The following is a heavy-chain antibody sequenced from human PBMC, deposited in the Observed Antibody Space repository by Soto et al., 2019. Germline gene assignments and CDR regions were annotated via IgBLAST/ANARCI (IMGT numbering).Heavy chain of an antibody. D-gene: IGHD3-3*01. CDR3: ARGHSWYYDLWSGYSRNWFDH. CDR2: MNPNSGNT. V-gene: IGHV1-8*01. Sequence: ASVKVSCNASGYTFTSYDINWLRQATGQRLEWMGWMNPNSGNTGYAQKFQSRVAMTRNTYISTAYMVLSSLRSEDTAVYYCARGHSWYYDLWSGYSRNWFDHWGQGTLVTVSS. CDR1: GYTFTSYD. J-gene: IGHJ5*02.